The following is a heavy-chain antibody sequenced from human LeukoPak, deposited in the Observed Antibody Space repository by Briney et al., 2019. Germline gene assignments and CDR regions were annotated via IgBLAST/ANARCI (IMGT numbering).Heavy chain of an antibody. V-gene: IGHV1-2*02. CDR3: ARDKWLDGDYRVFIISRWFDP. CDR1: GYTFTGYY. CDR2: INPNSGGT. D-gene: IGHD4-17*01. J-gene: IGHJ5*02. Sequence: ASVKVSCKASGYTFTGYYMHWVRQAPGQGLEWMGWINPNSGGTNYAQKFQGRVTMTRDTSISTAYMELSRLRSGDTAVYYCARDKWLDGDYRVFIISRWFDPWGQGTLVTVSS.